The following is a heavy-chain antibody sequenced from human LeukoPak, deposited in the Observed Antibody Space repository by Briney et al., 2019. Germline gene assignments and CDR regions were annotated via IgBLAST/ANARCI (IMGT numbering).Heavy chain of an antibody. D-gene: IGHD3-22*01. CDR1: GDSINSLDL. V-gene: IGHV4-4*02. J-gene: IGHJ4*02. CDR3: AGLVGRYSSGLYYYYFDY. CDR2: MYLSGAT. Sequence: PSGTLSLTCTVSGDSINSLDLWSWVRPPPGKGLEWIGEMYLSGATHSNPSVKSRVTISIDKSKNRFFLNLSSVTAADTAVYYCAGLVGRYSSGLYYYYFDYWGQGTLVTVSS.